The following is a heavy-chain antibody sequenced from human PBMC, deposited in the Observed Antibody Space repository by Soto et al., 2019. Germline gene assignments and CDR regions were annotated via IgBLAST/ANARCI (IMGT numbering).Heavy chain of an antibody. CDR1: GFSLSTSGVG. J-gene: IGHJ5*02. CDR2: IYWNDDK. V-gene: IGHV2-5*01. CDR3: ARRIAAAARIFWFDP. D-gene: IGHD6-13*01. Sequence: GSGPTLVNPTQTLTLTCTFSGFSLSTSGVGVGWIRQPPGKALEWLALIYWNDDKRYSPSLKSRLTITKDTSKNQVVLTMTNMDPVDTATYYCARRIAAAARIFWFDPWGQGTLVTVSS.